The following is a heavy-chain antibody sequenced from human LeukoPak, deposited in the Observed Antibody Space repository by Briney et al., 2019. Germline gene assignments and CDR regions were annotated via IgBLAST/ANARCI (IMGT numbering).Heavy chain of an antibody. CDR1: GGSISSYY. CDR2: IYYSGST. CDR3: ARGSWYDILTGYYRGRSSYYFDY. J-gene: IGHJ4*02. Sequence: PSETLSLTCTVSGGSISSYYWSWIRQPPGKGLEWIGYIYYSGSTNYNPSLKSRVTISVDTSKNQFSLKLSSVTAADTAVYYCARGSWYDILTGYYRGRSSYYFDYWGQGTLVTVSS. D-gene: IGHD3-9*01. V-gene: IGHV4-59*01.